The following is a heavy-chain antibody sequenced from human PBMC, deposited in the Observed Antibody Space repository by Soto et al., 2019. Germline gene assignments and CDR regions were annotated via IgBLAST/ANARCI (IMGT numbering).Heavy chain of an antibody. D-gene: IGHD3-10*01. J-gene: IGHJ6*02. CDR2: ISYDGSNK. CDR3: ARDLGVRALDYYYGMDV. V-gene: IGHV3-30-3*01. Sequence: GGSLRLSCAASGFTFSSYAMHWVRQAPGKGLEWVAVISYDGSNKYYADSVKGRFTISRDNSKNTLYLQMNSLRAEDTAVYYCARDLGVRALDYYYGMDVWGQGTTVTVSS. CDR1: GFTFSSYA.